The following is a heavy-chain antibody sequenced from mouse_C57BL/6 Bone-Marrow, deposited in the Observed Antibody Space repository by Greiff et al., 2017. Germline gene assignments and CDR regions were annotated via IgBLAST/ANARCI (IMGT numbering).Heavy chain of an antibody. V-gene: IGHV5-15*01. CDR3: ERHSYYDGSRGYAMDD. Sequence: DVLLVESGGGLVQPGGSLKLSCAASGFTFSDYGMAWVRQAPRKGPEWVAFISNLAYSIYYADTVTGRFTIARENATNTLYLEMSSLRSEDTAMYYCERHSYYDGSRGYAMDDWGQGTSGIVSS. CDR2: ISNLAYSI. J-gene: IGHJ4*01. CDR1: GFTFSDYG. D-gene: IGHD1-1*01.